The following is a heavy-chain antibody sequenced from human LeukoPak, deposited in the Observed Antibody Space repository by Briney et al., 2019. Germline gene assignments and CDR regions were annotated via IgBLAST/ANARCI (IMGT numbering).Heavy chain of an antibody. Sequence: PGGSLRLSCAASGFTFITYAMTWVRQAPGKGLEWVSAISNTGGSAYYADSVRGRFTISRDNSRNTLYLQMNSLRAEDTAVYYCAKGVDFWIKRQGLAFDIWGQGTMVTVSS. J-gene: IGHJ3*02. CDR3: AKGVDFWIKRQGLAFDI. CDR2: ISNTGGSA. V-gene: IGHV3-23*01. CDR1: GFTFITYA. D-gene: IGHD3-3*01.